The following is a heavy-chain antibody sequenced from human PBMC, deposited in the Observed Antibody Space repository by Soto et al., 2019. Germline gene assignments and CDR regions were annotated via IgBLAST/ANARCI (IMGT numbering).Heavy chain of an antibody. CDR3: ARAPDYYDSSGYYPRAFDI. V-gene: IGHV4-31*03. J-gene: IGHJ3*02. Sequence: KPSETLSLTCTVSGGSISSGGYYWSWIRQHPGKGLEWIGYIYYSGSTYYNPSLKSRVTISVDTSKNQFSLKLSSVTAADTAVYYCARAPDYYDSSGYYPRAFDIWGQGTMVTVS. CDR2: IYYSGST. CDR1: GGSISSGGYY. D-gene: IGHD3-22*01.